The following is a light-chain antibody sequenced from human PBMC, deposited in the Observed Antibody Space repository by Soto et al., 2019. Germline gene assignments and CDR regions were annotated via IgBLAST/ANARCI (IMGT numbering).Light chain of an antibody. Sequence: DIQMTQSPSSLSASVGDRVTITCRASQSISSYLNWYQQKPGKAPKLMIYAASSLQSRVPSRFSGSGSGTDFTLTISSLQPEDFATDYCQQSYSTPHTVGQGTKLEIK. V-gene: IGKV1-39*01. CDR2: AAS. CDR1: QSISSY. J-gene: IGKJ2*01. CDR3: QQSYSTPHT.